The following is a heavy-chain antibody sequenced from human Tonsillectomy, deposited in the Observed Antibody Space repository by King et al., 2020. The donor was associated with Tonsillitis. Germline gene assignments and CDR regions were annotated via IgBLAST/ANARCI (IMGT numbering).Heavy chain of an antibody. CDR3: ARERTATPHYYYFYGMDV. J-gene: IGHJ6*02. V-gene: IGHV3-11*01. CDR1: GFTFSDYY. Sequence: VQLVESVGGLVKPGGSLRLSCAASGFTFSDYYMSWIRQAPGKGLEWVSYISSSGNTIYYADSVKGRFSIARDNAKNSLYLQLNSLRAEDTAVYYCARERTATPHYYYFYGMDVWGQGTTVTVSS. D-gene: IGHD2-21*02. CDR2: ISSSGNTI.